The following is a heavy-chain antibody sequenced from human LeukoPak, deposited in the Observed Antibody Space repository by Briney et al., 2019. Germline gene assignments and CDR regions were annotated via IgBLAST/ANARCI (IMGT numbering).Heavy chain of an antibody. CDR2: INAGNGNT. J-gene: IGHJ5*02. V-gene: IGHV1-3*01. D-gene: IGHD5-24*01. Sequence: ASVKVSCKASGYTFTSYAMHWVRQAPGQRLEWMGWINAGNGNTKYSQKFQGRVTITRDTSASTAYMELSSLRSEDTAVYYCARVELGINWFDPWGQGTLVTVSS. CDR3: ARVELGINWFDP. CDR1: GYTFTSYA.